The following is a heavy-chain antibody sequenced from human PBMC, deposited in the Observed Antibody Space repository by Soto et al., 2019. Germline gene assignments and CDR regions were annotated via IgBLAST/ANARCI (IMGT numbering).Heavy chain of an antibody. D-gene: IGHD6-19*01. V-gene: IGHV3-23*01. Sequence: EVQLLDSGGGLVQPGGSLRLSCAASGFSFSDYAMNWVRQAPGKGLEWVSEISATGGSTFYADFVKGRFTISRDNSKNTLYLHLTSLRDEATARYYCAKASSAWYDSKSCYIGEGGPGTLVTPSS. CDR3: AKASSAWYDSKSCYIGE. CDR2: ISATGGST. J-gene: IGHJ4*02. CDR1: GFSFSDYA.